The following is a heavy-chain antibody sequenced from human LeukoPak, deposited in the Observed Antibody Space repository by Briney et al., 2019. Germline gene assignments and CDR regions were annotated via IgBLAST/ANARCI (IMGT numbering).Heavy chain of an antibody. CDR2: IIPIFGTA. D-gene: IGHD3-16*02. CDR1: GGTFSSYA. Sequence: SVKVSCKASGGTFSSYAISWVRQAPGQGLEWMGGIIPIFGTANYAQKFQGRVTITADKSTSTAYMELSRLRSEDTAVYYCARGGSYDYVWGSYRYNYWGQGTLVTVSS. CDR3: ARGGSYDYVWGSYRYNY. J-gene: IGHJ4*02. V-gene: IGHV1-69*06.